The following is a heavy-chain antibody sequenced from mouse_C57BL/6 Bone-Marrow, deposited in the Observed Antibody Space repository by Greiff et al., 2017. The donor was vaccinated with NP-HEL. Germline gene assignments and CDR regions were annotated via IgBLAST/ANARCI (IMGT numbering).Heavy chain of an antibody. V-gene: IGHV1-26*01. CDR3: ARPLYRDYFDY. J-gene: IGHJ2*01. CDR1: GYTFTDYY. D-gene: IGHD2-1*01. CDR2: INPNNGGT. Sequence: EVQLQQSGPELVKPGASVKISCKASGYTFTDYYMNWVKQSHGKSLEWIGDINPNNGGTSYNQKFKGKATLTVDKSSSTAYMELRSLTSEDSAVYYCARPLYRDYFDYWGQGTTLTVSS.